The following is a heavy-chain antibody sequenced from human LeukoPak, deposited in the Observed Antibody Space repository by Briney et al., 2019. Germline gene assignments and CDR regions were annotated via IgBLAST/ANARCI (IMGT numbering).Heavy chain of an antibody. J-gene: IGHJ4*02. D-gene: IGHD5-18*01. V-gene: IGHV1-18*01. CDR2: ISAYNGNT. CDR1: GYTFTSYG. CDR3: AREIGPRQLHLWGSAFDS. Sequence: ASVKVSCKASGYTFTSYGISWVRQAPGQGLEWMGWISAYNGNTNYAQKLQGRVTMTTDTSTSTAYMELRSLRSDDTAAYYCAREIGPRQLHLWGSAFDSWGQGTLVTVSS.